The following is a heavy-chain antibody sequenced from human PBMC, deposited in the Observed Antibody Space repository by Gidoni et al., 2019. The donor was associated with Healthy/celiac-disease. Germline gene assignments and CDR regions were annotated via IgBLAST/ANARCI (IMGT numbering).Heavy chain of an antibody. D-gene: IGHD5-12*01. CDR2: ISGSGGST. Sequence: EVQLLESGGGVVQPGGSLRLSCAASGFTFSSYAMRWVRQAPGKGLEWVSAISGSGGSTYYADSVKGRFTISRDNSKNTLYLQMNSLRAEDTAVYYCAKENRGIVATVHYYYYGMDVWGQGTTVTVSS. J-gene: IGHJ6*02. CDR3: AKENRGIVATVHYYYYGMDV. V-gene: IGHV3-23*01. CDR1: GFTFSSYA.